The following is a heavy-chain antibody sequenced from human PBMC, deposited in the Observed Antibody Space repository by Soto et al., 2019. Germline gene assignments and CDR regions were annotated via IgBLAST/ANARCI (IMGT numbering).Heavy chain of an antibody. CDR1: GFNFNKYA. Sequence: EVQLLESGGGLVRPGESLRLSCAASGFNFNKYAMSWVRQAPGEGLEWVSGIRCCGGTASYADSVKGRFTIARDDAKNTLYLDMNSLRVEGTAEYYCAKADGQQWLLPHLENWGRGTLVTVS. V-gene: IGHV3-23*01. J-gene: IGHJ4*02. CDR2: IRCCGGTA. D-gene: IGHD6-19*01. CDR3: AKADGQQWLLPHLEN.